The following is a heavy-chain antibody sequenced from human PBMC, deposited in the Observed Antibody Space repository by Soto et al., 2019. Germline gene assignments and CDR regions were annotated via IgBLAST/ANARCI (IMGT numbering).Heavy chain of an antibody. CDR2: ISGSGGST. V-gene: IGHV3-23*01. J-gene: IGHJ6*02. Sequence: PGGSLRLSCAASGFTFSSHAMTWVRQTPGKGLEWVSSISGSGGSTYYADSVKGRFTISRDNSKSTLYLQMNSLRAEDTALYYCAKGRSYYYYYGVDVWGQGTTVTVSS. CDR3: AKGRSYYYYYGVDV. CDR1: GFTFSSHA.